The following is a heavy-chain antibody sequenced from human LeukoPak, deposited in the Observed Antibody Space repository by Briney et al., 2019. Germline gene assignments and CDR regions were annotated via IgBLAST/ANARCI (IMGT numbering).Heavy chain of an antibody. CDR1: DGSISSYY. J-gene: IGHJ4*02. CDR3: ARLLYDYGADY. CDR2: IYYTGST. Sequence: SETLSLTCTVSDGSISSYYWSWIRQPPGRGLEWIGYIYYTGSTNYNSSLKSRVTMSVDTSKNQFSLTLSSVTAADTAVYYCARLLYDYGADYWGQGTLVTVSS. V-gene: IGHV4-59*01. D-gene: IGHD4-17*01.